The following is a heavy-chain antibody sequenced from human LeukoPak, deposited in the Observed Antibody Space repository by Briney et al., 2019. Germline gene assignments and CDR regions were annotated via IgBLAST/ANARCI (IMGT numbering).Heavy chain of an antibody. CDR2: ISFDGSNK. D-gene: IGHD2-21*02. CDR1: GFTFSNYA. V-gene: IGHV3-30-3*01. CDR3: ERDSWYRCGNDRYSVDY. Sequence: QPGGSLRLSCAASGFTFSNYAMNWVRQAPGKGLEWVATISFDGSNKYYSDVVTGRFTVSRDNSKNTFYLQLDSLRTEDTALYSCERDSWYRCGNDRYSVDYWGQGSLVTVSS. J-gene: IGHJ4*02.